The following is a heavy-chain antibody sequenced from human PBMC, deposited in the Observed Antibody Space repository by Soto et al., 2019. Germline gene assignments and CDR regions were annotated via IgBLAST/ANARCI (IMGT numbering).Heavy chain of an antibody. D-gene: IGHD5-12*01. J-gene: IGHJ6*02. V-gene: IGHV1-58*01. CDR3: AARRSGIYAMDV. CDR1: GFTFSTSA. Sequence: SVKVSCKASGFTFSTSAVQWVRQARGQRPEWMGWIVGGSGNTNYAQNSQERVIITRDMSTSTVYMELSSLRSDDTAVYFCAARRSGIYAMDVWGQGTTVTVSS. CDR2: IVGGSGNT.